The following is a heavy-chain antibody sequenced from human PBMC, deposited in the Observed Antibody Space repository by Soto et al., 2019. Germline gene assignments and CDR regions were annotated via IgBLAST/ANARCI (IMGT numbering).Heavy chain of an antibody. J-gene: IGHJ4*02. V-gene: IGHV3-7*03. CDR2: IKEDGSEK. Sequence: GSLRLSCAASGFTFSSHWMSWVRQAPGKGLEWVANIKEDGSEKYYVDSVKGRFTISRDNAKNSLYLQMNSLRAEDTAVYYCARPQGGYDGYYFDYWGQGT. D-gene: IGHD5-12*01. CDR3: ARPQGGYDGYYFDY. CDR1: GFTFSSHW.